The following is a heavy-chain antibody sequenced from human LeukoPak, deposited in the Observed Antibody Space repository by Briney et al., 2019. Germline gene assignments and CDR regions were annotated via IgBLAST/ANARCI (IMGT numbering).Heavy chain of an antibody. J-gene: IGHJ6*03. CDR2: MNPNSGNT. CDR1: GYTFTSYD. CDR3: ARGISRGRRYCSSTSCCKQKVGGYYYYMDV. D-gene: IGHD2-2*01. Sequence: SVKVSCKASGYTFTSYDINWVRQATGQGLEWMGWMNPNSGNTGYAQKFQGRVTITRNTSISTAYMELSSLRSEDTAVYYCARGISRGRRYCSSTSCCKQKVGGYYYYMDVWGKGTTVTVSS. V-gene: IGHV1-8*03.